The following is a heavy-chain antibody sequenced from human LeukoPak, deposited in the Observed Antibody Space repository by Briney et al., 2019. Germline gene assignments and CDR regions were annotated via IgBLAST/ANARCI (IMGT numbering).Heavy chain of an antibody. CDR2: ISYDGSNK. Sequence: GGSLRLSCAASGFTSSSYAMHWVRQAPGKGLEWVAVISYDGSNKYYADSVKGRFTISRDNSKNTLYLQMNSLRAEDTAVYYCASEKWLVFDYWGQGTLVTVSS. CDR3: ASEKWLVFDY. CDR1: GFTSSSYA. J-gene: IGHJ4*02. V-gene: IGHV3-30-3*01. D-gene: IGHD6-19*01.